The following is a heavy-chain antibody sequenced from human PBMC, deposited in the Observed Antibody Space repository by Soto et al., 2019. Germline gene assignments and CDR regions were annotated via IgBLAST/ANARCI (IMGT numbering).Heavy chain of an antibody. CDR1: GVSISSGGSY. Sequence: QVQLQESGPGLVKPSQTLSLTCTVSGVSISSGGSYWSWIRQHPGTGLEWIGNISYSGSTYYNPSLQRGVIISVETSKNQFSLKLSSVTAADTAVYYCARKATVTTCFDYWGQGTLVTVSS. CDR3: ARKATVTTCFDY. J-gene: IGHJ4*02. D-gene: IGHD4-17*01. V-gene: IGHV4-31*03. CDR2: ISYSGST.